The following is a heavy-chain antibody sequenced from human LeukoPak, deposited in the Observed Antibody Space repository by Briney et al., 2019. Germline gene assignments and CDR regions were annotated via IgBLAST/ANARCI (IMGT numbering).Heavy chain of an antibody. J-gene: IGHJ4*02. CDR1: GYTFTSYY. CDR3: AREVVGSGTPGYFAY. V-gene: IGHV1-46*01. Sequence: ASVKVSCKASGYTFTSYYMHWVRQAPGQGLEWMGIINPSGGSTSYAQKFQGRVTMTRDTSTSTVYMELSSLRSEDTAVYYCAREVVGSGTPGYFAYWGQGTLVTVSS. D-gene: IGHD3-10*01. CDR2: INPSGGST.